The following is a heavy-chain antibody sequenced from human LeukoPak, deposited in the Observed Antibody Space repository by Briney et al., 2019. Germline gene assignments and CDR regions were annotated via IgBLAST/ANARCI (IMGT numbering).Heavy chain of an antibody. V-gene: IGHV3-74*01. CDR1: GFTFSSYW. CDR3: ARGRGSSWYYFDS. D-gene: IGHD6-13*01. J-gene: IGHJ4*02. Sequence: GGSLRPSCAASGFTFSSYWMHWVRQAPGMGLVWVSRINSDGGSTSYADSVKGRFTISRDNAKNTVHLQMNSLRAEDTAVYYCARGRGSSWYYFDSWGQGTLVTVSS. CDR2: INSDGGST.